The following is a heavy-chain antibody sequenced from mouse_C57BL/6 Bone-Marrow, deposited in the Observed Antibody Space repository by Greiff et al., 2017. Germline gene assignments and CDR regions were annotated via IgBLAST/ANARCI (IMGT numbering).Heavy chain of an antibody. Sequence: VQLQQSGPVLVKPGASVKMSCKASGYTFTDYYMNWVKQSHGKSLEWIGVINPYNGGTSYNQKFKGKATLTVDKSSSTAYMELNSLTSEDSAVYDCAREEGGGYFDVWGTGTTVTVSS. V-gene: IGHV1-19*01. J-gene: IGHJ1*03. CDR2: INPYNGGT. CDR3: AREEGGGYFDV. CDR1: GYTFTDYY.